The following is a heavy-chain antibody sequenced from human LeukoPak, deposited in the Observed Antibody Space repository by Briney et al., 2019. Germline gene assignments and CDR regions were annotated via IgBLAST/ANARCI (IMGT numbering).Heavy chain of an antibody. Sequence: GGSLRLACAASGFTFSDYYMIWIREAPVKGLEWVSYISSSGSTIYYADSVKGRFTISRDNAKNSLYLQMNSLRAEDTAVYYCARDRVAAAPLDAFDIWGQGTMVTVSS. D-gene: IGHD6-13*01. J-gene: IGHJ3*02. V-gene: IGHV3-11*04. CDR1: GFTFSDYY. CDR3: ARDRVAAAPLDAFDI. CDR2: ISSSGSTI.